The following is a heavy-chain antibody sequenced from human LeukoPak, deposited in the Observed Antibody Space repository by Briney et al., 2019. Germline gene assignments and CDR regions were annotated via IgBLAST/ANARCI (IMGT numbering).Heavy chain of an antibody. V-gene: IGHV3-7*01. J-gene: IGHJ6*03. Sequence: PGGSLRLSCAASGFTFSSYSMSWVRQAPGKGLEWVANIKQDGSEKYYVDSVKGRFTIPRDNAKNSLYLQMNSLRAEDTAVYYCARVMDVVVPAAKVKGVYYYMDVWGKGTTVTVSS. CDR3: ARVMDVVVPAAKVKGVYYYMDV. CDR2: IKQDGSEK. CDR1: GFTFSSYS. D-gene: IGHD2-2*01.